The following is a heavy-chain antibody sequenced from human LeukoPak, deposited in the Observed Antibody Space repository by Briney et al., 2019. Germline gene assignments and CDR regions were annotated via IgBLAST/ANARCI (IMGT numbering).Heavy chain of an antibody. CDR3: ARGPGGGSYPPTYYHYGMDV. J-gene: IGHJ6*02. V-gene: IGHV4-34*01. CDR2: INHSGST. D-gene: IGHD3-16*01. Sequence: PSETLSLTCAVYGGSFSGYYWSWIRQPPGKGLEWIGEINHSGSTNYNPSLKSRVTISVDTSKNQFSLKLSSVTAADTAVYYCARGPGGGSYPPTYYHYGMDVWGQGTTVTVSS. CDR1: GGSFSGYY.